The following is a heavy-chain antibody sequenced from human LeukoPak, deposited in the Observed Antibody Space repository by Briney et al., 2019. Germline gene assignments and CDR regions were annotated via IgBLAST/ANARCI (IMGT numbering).Heavy chain of an antibody. CDR3: ATDYGDYEPID. Sequence: PGGSLRLSCTASGVSLSNYAMHWVRRPPGRGLEWVAVISFDGTNKYYVDSVEGRFSVSRDNSKNTLYLQINSLRPDDTAMYYCATDYGDYEPIDWGQGTLVTVSS. D-gene: IGHD4-17*01. CDR2: ISFDGTNK. J-gene: IGHJ4*02. CDR1: GVSLSNYA. V-gene: IGHV3-30*04.